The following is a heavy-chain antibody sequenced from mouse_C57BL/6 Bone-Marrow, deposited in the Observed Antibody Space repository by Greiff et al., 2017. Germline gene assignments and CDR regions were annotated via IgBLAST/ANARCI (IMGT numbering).Heavy chain of an antibody. CDR2: FYPGSGSI. CDR1: GYTFTEYT. J-gene: IGHJ3*01. Sequence: QVQLQQSGAELVKPGASVKLSCKASGYTFTEYTIHWVKQRSGQGLEWIGWFYPGSGSIKYNEKFKDKATLTADKSSRTVYMELSRLTSEDSAVYFCARHEDIHDYGSSYVGPWFAYWGQGTLVTVSA. V-gene: IGHV1-62-2*01. CDR3: ARHEDIHDYGSSYVGPWFAY. D-gene: IGHD1-1*01.